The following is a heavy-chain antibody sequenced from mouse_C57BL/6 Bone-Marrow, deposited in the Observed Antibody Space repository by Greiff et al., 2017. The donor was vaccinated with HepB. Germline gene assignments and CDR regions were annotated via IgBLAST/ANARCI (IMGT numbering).Heavy chain of an antibody. CDR3: ARGDGYPYYYAMDY. V-gene: IGHV1-26*01. D-gene: IGHD2-3*01. Sequence: VQLQQSGPELVKPGASVKISCKASGYTFTDYYMNWVKQSHGKSLEWIGDINPNNGGTSYNQKFKGKATVTVDKSSSTAYMELRSLTSEDSAVYYCARGDGYPYYYAMDYWGQGTSFTVSS. CDR2: INPNNGGT. J-gene: IGHJ4*01. CDR1: GYTFTDYY.